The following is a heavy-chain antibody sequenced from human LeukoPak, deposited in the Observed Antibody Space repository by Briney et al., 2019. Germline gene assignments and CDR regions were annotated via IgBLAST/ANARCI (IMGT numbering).Heavy chain of an antibody. V-gene: IGHV4-34*01. D-gene: IGHD2-21*02. J-gene: IGHJ3*02. CDR1: GGSFSGYY. CDR3: ARLRPLLSYAFDI. CDR2: INHSGST. Sequence: PSETLSLTCAVYGGSFSGYYWSWIRQPPGKGLEWIGEINHSGSTNYNPSLKSRVTISVDTSKNQFSLKLSSVTAADTAVYYCARLRPLLSYAFDIWGQGTMVTVSS.